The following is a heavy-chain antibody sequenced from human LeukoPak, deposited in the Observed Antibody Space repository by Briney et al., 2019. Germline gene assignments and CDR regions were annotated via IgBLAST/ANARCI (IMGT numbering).Heavy chain of an antibody. CDR3: ARRGLAYYDSSGYYYGGEFDY. J-gene: IGHJ4*02. CDR2: IIPIFGTA. D-gene: IGHD3-22*01. Sequence: SVKVSCKASGGTFSSYAISWVRQAPGQGLEWMGGIIPIFGTANYAQKFQGRVTITTDESTSTAYMELSSLRSEDTAVYYCARRGLAYYDSSGYYYGGEFDYWGQGTLVTVSS. V-gene: IGHV1-69*05. CDR1: GGTFSSYA.